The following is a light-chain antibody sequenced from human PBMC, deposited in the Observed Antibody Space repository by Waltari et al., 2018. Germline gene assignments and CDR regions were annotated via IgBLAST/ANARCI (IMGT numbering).Light chain of an antibody. J-gene: IGLJ2*01. CDR3: CSYAGSHVL. CDR1: SSDVGGNSF. CDR2: ELN. Sequence: QLALTKPRSVSGSPGQSVTISCTGRSSDVGGNSFFSWYQARPYKAPKLMIDELNKRPSGVPDRFSGSKSGNTASLTISGLQAEDEADYYCCSYAGSHVLLGGGTKLTVL. V-gene: IGLV2-11*01.